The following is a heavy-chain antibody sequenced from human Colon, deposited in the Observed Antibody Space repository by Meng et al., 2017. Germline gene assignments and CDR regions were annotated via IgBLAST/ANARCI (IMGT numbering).Heavy chain of an antibody. CDR2: IYFSGST. CDR3: AREGGYDLNWFDP. D-gene: IGHD5-12*01. V-gene: IGHV4-59*12. J-gene: IGHJ5*02. Sequence: QGHVQAAGPGLVKPSEALSLTCTVSGGSITSNYWSWIRQPPGKGLEWIGNIYFSGSTNSNPSLKSRVTISVDTSRNQFSLNLRSVTAADTAVYYCAREGGYDLNWFDPWGQGTLVTASS. CDR1: GGSITSNY.